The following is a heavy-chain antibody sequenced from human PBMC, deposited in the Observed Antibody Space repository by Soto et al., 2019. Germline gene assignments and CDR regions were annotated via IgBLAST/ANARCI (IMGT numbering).Heavy chain of an antibody. J-gene: IGHJ4*02. D-gene: IGHD4-17*01. CDR3: AKGVGWYGDLLHFDY. V-gene: IGHV3-23*01. CDR1: GFTFSSYA. CDR2: ISGSGGST. Sequence: PGGSLRLSCAASGFTFSSYAMSWVRQAPGKGLEWVSAISGSGGSTYYADSVKGRFTISRDNSKNTLYLQMNSLRAEDTAVYYCAKGVGWYGDLLHFDYWGQGTLVTVSS.